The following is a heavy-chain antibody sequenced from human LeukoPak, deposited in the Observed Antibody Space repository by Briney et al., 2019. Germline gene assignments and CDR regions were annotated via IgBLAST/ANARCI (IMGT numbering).Heavy chain of an antibody. D-gene: IGHD2/OR15-2a*01. CDR1: GFTFSNAW. CDR3: ARGTFSPDN. J-gene: IGHJ4*02. V-gene: IGHV3-23*01. CDR2: LSSSGDTT. Sequence: GGSLRLSCAASGFTFSNAWMSWVRQAPGKGLEWVSSLSSSGDTTYYADSVKGRFTISRDNSKNTLFLQMNSLRAEDTAVYYCARGTFSPDNWGQGTLVTVAS.